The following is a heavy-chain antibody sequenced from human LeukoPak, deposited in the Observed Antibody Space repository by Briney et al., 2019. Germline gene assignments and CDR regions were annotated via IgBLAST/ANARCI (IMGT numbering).Heavy chain of an antibody. V-gene: IGHV4-4*02. J-gene: IGHJ4*02. CDR3: ARGRKGAMVRGVSHSIRSFDY. Sequence: SETRSLTCAVPGYSISSGYWWSWVRQPPGKGLEWIGEVHHTGRTNYNPSLKSRVTISVDTSKNHFSLKLSSVTAADTAVYYCARGRKGAMVRGVSHSIRSFDYWGQGTLVTVSS. CDR2: VHHTGRT. CDR1: GYSISSGYW. D-gene: IGHD3-10*01.